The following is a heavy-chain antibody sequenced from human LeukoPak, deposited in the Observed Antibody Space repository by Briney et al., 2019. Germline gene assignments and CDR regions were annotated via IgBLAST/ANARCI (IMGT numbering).Heavy chain of an antibody. CDR3: ARLIGYCSSTNCPDY. CDR1: GFTFSTYS. J-gene: IGHJ4*02. V-gene: IGHV3-48*04. Sequence: GGSLRLTCAASGFTFSTYSMNRIRQAPGKGLEWVSYISSSSSTIYYADSVKGRFTISRDNAKNSLYLQMNSLRAEDTAVYYCARLIGYCSSTNCPDYWGQGTLVTVFS. D-gene: IGHD2-2*01. CDR2: ISSSSSTI.